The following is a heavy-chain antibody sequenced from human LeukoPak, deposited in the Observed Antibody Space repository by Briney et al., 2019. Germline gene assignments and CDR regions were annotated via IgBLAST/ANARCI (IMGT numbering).Heavy chain of an antibody. CDR1: GYTFTGYY. D-gene: IGHD2-2*01. Sequence: VASVKVSCKASGYTFTGYYMHWVQQAPGQGLEWMGWINPNSGGTNYAQKFQGRVTMTRDTSISTAYMELSRLRSDDTAVYYCARADVVPAAIPDYWGQGTLVTVSS. CDR2: INPNSGGT. CDR3: ARADVVPAAIPDY. J-gene: IGHJ4*02. V-gene: IGHV1-2*02.